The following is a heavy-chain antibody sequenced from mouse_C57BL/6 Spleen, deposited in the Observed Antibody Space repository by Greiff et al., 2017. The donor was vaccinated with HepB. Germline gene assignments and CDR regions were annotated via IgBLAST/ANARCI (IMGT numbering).Heavy chain of an antibody. CDR3: ARSRAGTFYYFDY. CDR2: IYPGDGDT. CDR1: GYAFSSSW. V-gene: IGHV1-82*01. D-gene: IGHD3-3*01. J-gene: IGHJ2*01. Sequence: VQLQQSGPELVKPGASVKISCKASGYAFSSSWMDWVKQRPGKGLEWIGRIYPGDGDTNYNGEFKGKATLTADKSSSTAYMQLSSLTSEDSAVYFCARSRAGTFYYFDYWGQGTTLTVSS.